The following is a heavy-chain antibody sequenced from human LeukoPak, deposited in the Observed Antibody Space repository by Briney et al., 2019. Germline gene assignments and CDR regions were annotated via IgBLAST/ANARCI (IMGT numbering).Heavy chain of an antibody. V-gene: IGHV3-23*01. CDR1: GFTFSNSA. CDR2: ISTSDRST. Sequence: PGGSLRLSCAASGFTFSNSAMGWVRQAPGKGLEWVSAISTSDRSTYYADAVKGRFTISRDNSKNTLYLQMNSLRAEDTAVYYCARAVDFWSGYPQPNWFDPWGQGTLVTVSS. D-gene: IGHD3-3*01. J-gene: IGHJ5*02. CDR3: ARAVDFWSGYPQPNWFDP.